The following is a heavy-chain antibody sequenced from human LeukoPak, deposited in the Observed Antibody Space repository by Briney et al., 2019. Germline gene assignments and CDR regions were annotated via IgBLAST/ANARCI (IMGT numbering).Heavy chain of an antibody. V-gene: IGHV1-2*02. D-gene: IGHD1-1*01. J-gene: IGHJ4*02. CDR3: ARSTTGATGTYYFDY. CDR2: INPNSGGT. Sequence: ASVKVSCKASGYTFTGYYMHWVRQAPGQGLEWMGWINPNSGGTNYAQKFQGRVTMTRDTSISTAYMELSRLRSDDTAVYYCARSTTGATGTYYFDYWGQGTLVTVSS. CDR1: GYTFTGYY.